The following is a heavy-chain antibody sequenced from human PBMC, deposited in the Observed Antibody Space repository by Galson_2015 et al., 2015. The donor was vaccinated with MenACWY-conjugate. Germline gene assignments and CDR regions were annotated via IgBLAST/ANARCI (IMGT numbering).Heavy chain of an antibody. CDR3: ATFPISQYGMDV. J-gene: IGHJ6*02. CDR1: GGTFRSYA. CDR2: IVPMLGIG. D-gene: IGHD1-14*01. Sequence: LVKVSCKASGGTFRSYAISWVRQAPGQGLEWMGRIVPMLGIGNYGQKFQGRVTITADKSTGTTYMELSSLRSADTAVYYCATFPISQYGMDVWGQWTTVTVS. V-gene: IGHV1-69*04.